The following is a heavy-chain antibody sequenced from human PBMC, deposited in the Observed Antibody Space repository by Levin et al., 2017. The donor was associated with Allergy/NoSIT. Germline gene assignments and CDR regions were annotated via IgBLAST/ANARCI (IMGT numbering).Heavy chain of an antibody. CDR1: GFTFSSYE. J-gene: IGHJ6*02. V-gene: IGHV3-48*03. CDR2: ISTSGSSI. D-gene: IGHD3-22*01. Sequence: SGGSLRLSCAASGFTFSSYEMNWVRQAPGKGLEWVSHISTSGSSINYADSVKGRFTISRDNARNSLYLQMNSLRAEDTGVYYCARERGGGYYDSSFYGMNVWGQGTTVTVSS. CDR3: ARERGGGYYDSSFYGMNV.